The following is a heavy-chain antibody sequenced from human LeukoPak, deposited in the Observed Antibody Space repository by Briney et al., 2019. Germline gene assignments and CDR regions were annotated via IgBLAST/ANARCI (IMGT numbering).Heavy chain of an antibody. J-gene: IGHJ4*02. CDR2: FYYSGTT. CDR1: GGSISSYY. Sequence: SQTLSLTCTVSGGSISSYYWSWIRQPPGKGLEWVGYFYYSGTTNYNPSLKSRVTMSVDTSKNQFSLKLISVTAADTAVYYCARANTVTTRTGVDYWGQGTLVTVSS. D-gene: IGHD4-17*01. V-gene: IGHV4-59*01. CDR3: ARANTVTTRTGVDY.